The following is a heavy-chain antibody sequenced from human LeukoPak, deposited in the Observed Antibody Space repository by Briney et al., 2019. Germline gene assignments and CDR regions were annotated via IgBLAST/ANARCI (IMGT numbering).Heavy chain of an antibody. CDR3: VRTPPNWGFDY. V-gene: IGHV1-8*01. Sequence: ASVKVSCKAAGYTFTSHDINWVRQATGQGLEWMGWMSPNSGDTGYAQKFQGRVTMTSDSSISTAYMELSSLRSEDTAIYYCVRTPPNWGFDYWGQGTLVTVSS. CDR2: MSPNSGDT. D-gene: IGHD7-27*01. J-gene: IGHJ4*02. CDR1: GYTFTSHD.